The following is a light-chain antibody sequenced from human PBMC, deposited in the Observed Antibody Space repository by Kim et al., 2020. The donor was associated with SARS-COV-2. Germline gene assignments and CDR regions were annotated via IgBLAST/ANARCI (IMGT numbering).Light chain of an antibody. CDR2: TAS. V-gene: IGKV1-39*01. J-gene: IGKJ1*01. CDR3: QQTYSASRT. CDR1: QDISRY. Sequence: AYVGNRVTIPCTSSQDISRYLDWYQQKPGKAPKLLIYTASSLQSGVPSRFTGSGSETDFTLTISSLQPEDFATYYCQQTYSASRTFGQGTKVDIK.